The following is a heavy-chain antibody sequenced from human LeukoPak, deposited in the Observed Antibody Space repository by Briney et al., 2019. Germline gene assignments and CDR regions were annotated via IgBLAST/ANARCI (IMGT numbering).Heavy chain of an antibody. D-gene: IGHD4-17*01. CDR1: GGTFSSYA. V-gene: IGHV1-69*04. Sequence: KVSCKASGGTFSSYAISWVRQVPGQGLEWMGRIIPIFGIANYAQKFQGRVTITADKSTSTAYMELSSLRSEDTAVYYCARDAHFYGDYTFDYWGQGTLVTVSS. J-gene: IGHJ4*02. CDR2: IIPIFGIA. CDR3: ARDAHFYGDYTFDY.